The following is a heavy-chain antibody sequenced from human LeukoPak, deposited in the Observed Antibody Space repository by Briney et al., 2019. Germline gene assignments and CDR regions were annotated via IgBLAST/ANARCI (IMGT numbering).Heavy chain of an antibody. CDR3: VRDTTVTTPKPRLHIIDY. Sequence: GGSLRLSCAASGFTFSDYYMSWIRQAPGKGLEWVSYISSSGFTIYYADSLKGRFTISRDNAKNSLYLQMNSLRAEDTAVYYCVRDTTVTTPKPRLHIIDYWGQGTLVTVSS. D-gene: IGHD4-17*01. V-gene: IGHV3-11*01. CDR1: GFTFSDYY. CDR2: ISSSGFTI. J-gene: IGHJ4*02.